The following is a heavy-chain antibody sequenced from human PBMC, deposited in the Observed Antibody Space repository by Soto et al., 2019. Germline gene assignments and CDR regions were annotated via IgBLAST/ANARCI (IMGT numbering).Heavy chain of an antibody. D-gene: IGHD3-10*01. CDR3: AKPKFRGVVVNV. CDR2: ISNSGNT. J-gene: IGHJ6*02. CDR1: GFTFSSYA. Sequence: EVQLLESGGALVQPGGSLRLSCAASGFTFSSYAMYWVRQAPGKGLEWVSTISNSGNTYYADSVEGRFTISRDNSKNTLYLQMTSLRAEDTAVYYCAKPKFRGVVVNVWGQGTTVTVSS. V-gene: IGHV3-23*01.